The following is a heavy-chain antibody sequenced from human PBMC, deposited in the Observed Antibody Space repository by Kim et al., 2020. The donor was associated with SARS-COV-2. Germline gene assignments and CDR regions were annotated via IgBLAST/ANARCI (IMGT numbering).Heavy chain of an antibody. V-gene: IGHV3-30*07. D-gene: IGHD6-19*01. J-gene: IGHJ3*02. Sequence: RFTISGDNSKNTLYLQMNRLRAEDTAVYYCARDSLWGTQIAVAGEDAFDIWGQGTMVTVSS. CDR3: ARDSLWGTQIAVAGEDAFDI.